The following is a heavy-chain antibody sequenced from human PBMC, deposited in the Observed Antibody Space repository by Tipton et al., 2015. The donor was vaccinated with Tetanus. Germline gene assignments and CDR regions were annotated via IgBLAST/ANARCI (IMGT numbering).Heavy chain of an antibody. Sequence: QLVQSGPEVKKPGASVKLSCKASGYTFTSYYMYWVRQAPGQGLEWMGIMHPGGGSTTYAQKFQGRVTMTRDTSTSTVYMELSSLRSEDTTVYYCARDPRYDSSGYSFDYWGQGTLVTVSS. J-gene: IGHJ4*02. CDR1: GYTFTSYY. V-gene: IGHV1-46*01. CDR2: MHPGGGST. D-gene: IGHD3-22*01. CDR3: ARDPRYDSSGYSFDY.